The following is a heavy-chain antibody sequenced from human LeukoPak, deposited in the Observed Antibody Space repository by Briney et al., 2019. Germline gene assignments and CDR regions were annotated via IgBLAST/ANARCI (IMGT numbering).Heavy chain of an antibody. CDR2: IDRSGST. CDR3: ARGSATGLAY. D-gene: IGHD1-1*01. CDR1: GGSFSGYS. Sequence: SETLSLTCAVYGGSFSGYSWTWIRQPPGKGLEWIGEIDRSGSTNYNPALKSRLTISVDTSKNQFSLKLSSVTAADTAVCYCARGSATGLAYWGQGNLVTVSS. V-gene: IGHV4-34*01. J-gene: IGHJ4*02.